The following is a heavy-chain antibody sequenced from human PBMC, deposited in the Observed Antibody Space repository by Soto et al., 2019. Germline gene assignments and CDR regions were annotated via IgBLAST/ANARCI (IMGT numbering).Heavy chain of an antibody. CDR1: GDGFTSYW. D-gene: IGHD3-3*01. V-gene: IGHV5-51*01. CDR2: IYPGDSNT. J-gene: IGHJ6*02. Sequence: RGESLKISCQGSGDGFTSYWIGWVRQMPGKGLEWMGIIYPGDSNTRYSPSLQGQVTISVDKSISTAYLQWSSLKATDTAMYYCARHAYDFWSGHPNPRYYYGMDVWGQGTTVTVSS. CDR3: ARHAYDFWSGHPNPRYYYGMDV.